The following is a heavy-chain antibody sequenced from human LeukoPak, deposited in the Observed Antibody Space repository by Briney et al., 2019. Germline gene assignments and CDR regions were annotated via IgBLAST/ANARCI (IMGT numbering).Heavy chain of an antibody. J-gene: IGHJ3*02. D-gene: IGHD3-10*01. CDR1: GGPISSRSCY. CDR3: ARWEVRLNAFEM. V-gene: IGHV4-39*07. CDR2: IYYTGST. Sequence: SETLSLTCAVSGGPISSRSCYWGWIRQPPGKGLEWIGSIYYTGSTYHNPSLKSRVTMSVDTSMNQFSLNLNSVTAADTAVYYCARWEVRLNAFEMWGQGTMVTVSS.